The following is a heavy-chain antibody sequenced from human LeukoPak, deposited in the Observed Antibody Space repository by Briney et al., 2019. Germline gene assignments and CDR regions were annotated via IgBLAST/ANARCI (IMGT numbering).Heavy chain of an antibody. CDR1: GGTFSSYA. Sequence: SVKVSCKASGGTFSSYAISWVRQAPGQGLEWMGRIIPIFGTANYAQKFQGRVAITTDESTSTAYMELSSLRSEDTAVYYCARAPTLHITGTLEFDYWGQGTLVTVSS. D-gene: IGHD1-20*01. CDR2: IIPIFGTA. V-gene: IGHV1-69*05. J-gene: IGHJ4*02. CDR3: ARAPTLHITGTLEFDY.